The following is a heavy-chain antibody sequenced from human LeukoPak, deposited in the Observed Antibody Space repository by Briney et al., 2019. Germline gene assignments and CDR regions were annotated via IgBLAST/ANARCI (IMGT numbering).Heavy chain of an antibody. D-gene: IGHD2-2*01. Sequence: PGASLRLSCSASGFTFSSFGMLWVRPAPGKGREWVVVISYGGRYKSPASSVKGPFTMTRDNTKNMLYLQMNRLRVEDTAVYYCASELGVPAAQRQGYYYGMDVWGQGTTVTVSS. CDR2: ISYGGRYK. V-gene: IGHV3-30*03. CDR1: GFTFSSFG. CDR3: ASELGVPAAQRQGYYYGMDV. J-gene: IGHJ6*02.